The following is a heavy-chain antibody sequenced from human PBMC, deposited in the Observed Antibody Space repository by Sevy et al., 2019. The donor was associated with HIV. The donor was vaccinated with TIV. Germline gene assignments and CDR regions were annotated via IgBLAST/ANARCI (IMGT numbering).Heavy chain of an antibody. CDR3: ARVARLYYYYMDV. Sequence: GGSLRLSCASSGFTFSSYSMNWVRQAPGKGLEWVSYISSSSSTIYYADSVKGRFTISRDNAKNSLDLQMNSLRDKDTAVYYCARVARLYYYYMDVWGKGTTVTVSS. V-gene: IGHV3-48*02. CDR2: ISSSSSTI. J-gene: IGHJ6*03. CDR1: GFTFSSYS.